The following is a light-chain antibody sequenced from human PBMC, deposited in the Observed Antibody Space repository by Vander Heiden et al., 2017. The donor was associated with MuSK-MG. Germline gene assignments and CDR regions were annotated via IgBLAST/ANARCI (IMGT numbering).Light chain of an antibody. Sequence: EIVLTQSPGTLSLSPGERATLSCRASQSVSSSYLAWYQQKPGQAPRLLIYGASSRATGIPDRFSGSGSATDFTLTISRLEPEDFAVYYCQQYCSSPRTFGQGTKLEIK. V-gene: IGKV3-20*01. CDR1: QSVSSSY. CDR2: GAS. J-gene: IGKJ2*01. CDR3: QQYCSSPRT.